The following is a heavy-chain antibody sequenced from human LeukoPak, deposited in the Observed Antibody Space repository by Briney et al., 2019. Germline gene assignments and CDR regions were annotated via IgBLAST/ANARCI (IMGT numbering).Heavy chain of an antibody. CDR3: ARADSVDTAMVAYYYYYGMDV. CDR1: GGTFTSYA. CDR2: VIPIFGTA. D-gene: IGHD5-18*01. J-gene: IGHJ6*04. V-gene: IGHV1-69*06. Sequence: SVKDSCKASGGTFTSYAISWVRQAPGQGLEWRGGVIPIFGTANYAQKFQGRVTITADKSTSTDYMELSSLRSEDTAVYYCARADSVDTAMVAYYYYYGMDVWGKGTTVTVSS.